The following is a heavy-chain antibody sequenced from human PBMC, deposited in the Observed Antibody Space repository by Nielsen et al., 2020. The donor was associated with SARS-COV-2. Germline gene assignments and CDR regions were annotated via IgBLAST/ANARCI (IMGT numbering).Heavy chain of an antibody. CDR1: GFTFSSYW. CDR2: IKQDGSEK. V-gene: IGHV3-7*03. Sequence: GGSLRLSCAASGFTFSSYWMSWVRQAPGKGLEWVANIKQDGSEKYYVDSVKGRFTISRDNAKNSLYLQMNSLRAEGTAVYYCARDSNYDFWSGYPYFDYWGQGTLVTVSS. J-gene: IGHJ4*02. CDR3: ARDSNYDFWSGYPYFDY. D-gene: IGHD3-3*01.